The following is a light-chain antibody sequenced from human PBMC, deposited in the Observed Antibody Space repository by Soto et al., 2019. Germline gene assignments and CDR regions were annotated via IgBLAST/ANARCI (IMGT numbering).Light chain of an antibody. CDR1: NSNIGAGYE. Sequence: QSVLTQPPSVSGAPGQRVTISCTGSNSNIGAGYEVHWYQQVPGAAPKLLIYDNKHRPSGVPDRFSGSKSGTSASLAIAGLQAEDEGDYYCQSYDSSLRGSVFGGGTKVTVL. V-gene: IGLV1-40*01. CDR3: QSYDSSLRGSV. CDR2: DNK. J-gene: IGLJ3*02.